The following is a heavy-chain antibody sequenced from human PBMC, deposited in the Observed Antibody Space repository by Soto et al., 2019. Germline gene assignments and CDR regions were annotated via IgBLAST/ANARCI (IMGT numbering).Heavy chain of an antibody. V-gene: IGHV1-2*04. CDR3: AKERGPSANYYYSYGMDV. Sequence: ASVKVSCKASGYTFTHYYIHWVRQAPGQGLEWMGWINPNSGGTNYAQKFQGWVTMTRDTSISTAYMELSRQNSDDTAVYYCAKERGPSANYYYSYGMDVWGQGTTVTVSS. CDR1: GYTFTHYY. CDR2: INPNSGGT. D-gene: IGHD6-6*01. J-gene: IGHJ6*02.